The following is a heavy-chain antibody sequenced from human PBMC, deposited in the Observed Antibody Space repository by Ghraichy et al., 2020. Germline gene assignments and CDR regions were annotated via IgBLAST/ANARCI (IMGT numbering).Heavy chain of an antibody. Sequence: GGSLRLSCAASGFTFSNYAMNWVRQAPGKGLEWVSTISANGGSTYYADSVRGRFTISRDNSKSTLYLQMSSLRVEDTAVYYCAKALSTGWRVEGEYFFDYWGQGTLVTVSS. CDR1: GFTFSNYA. D-gene: IGHD2-8*02. CDR2: ISANGGST. V-gene: IGHV3-23*01. J-gene: IGHJ4*02. CDR3: AKALSTGWRVEGEYFFDY.